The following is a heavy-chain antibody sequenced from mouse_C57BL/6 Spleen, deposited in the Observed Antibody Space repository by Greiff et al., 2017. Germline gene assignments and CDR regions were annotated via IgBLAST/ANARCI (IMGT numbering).Heavy chain of an antibody. CDR3: AREHKGGYYYGSSVLVDD. CDR1: GYTFTSYW. D-gene: IGHD1-1*01. CDR2: IDPSDSYT. V-gene: IGHV1-50*01. Sequence: QVQLQQPGAELVKPGASVKLSCKASGYTFTSYWMQWVKQRPGQGLEWIGEIDPSDSYTNYNQKFKGKSTLTVDTSSSTAYMQLSSLTSEDSAVYYWAREHKGGYYYGSSVLVDDWGQGTTLTVAS. J-gene: IGHJ2*01.